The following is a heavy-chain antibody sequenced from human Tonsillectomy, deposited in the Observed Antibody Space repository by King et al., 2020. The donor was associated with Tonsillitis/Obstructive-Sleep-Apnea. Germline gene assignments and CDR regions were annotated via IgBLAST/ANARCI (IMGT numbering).Heavy chain of an antibody. V-gene: IGHV3-30-3*01. J-gene: IGHJ2*01. CDR3: ARSPKTGIAYWYFDL. Sequence: HVQLVESGGGVVQPGRSLRLSCAASGFTFSSYTMHWVRQAPGKGLEWVAVISYDGSNKYYADSVKGRFTISRDNAKNTLYLQMNSLRAEDTAVYYCARSPKTGIAYWYFDLWGRGTLVTVSS. CDR1: GFTFSSYT. D-gene: IGHD7-27*01. CDR2: ISYDGSNK.